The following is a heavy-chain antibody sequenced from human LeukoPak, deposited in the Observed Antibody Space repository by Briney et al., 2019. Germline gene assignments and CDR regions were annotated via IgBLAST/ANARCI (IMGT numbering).Heavy chain of an antibody. CDR2: INHGGST. Sequence: EPSETLSLTCAVYGGSFSGDFWSWIRQSPGKGLEWIGEINHGGSTTYNPSLQSRVTMSVDTSTNQISLKMTSVTAADTAVYYCARETVTWFDPWGQGTLVTVSS. CDR1: GGSFSGDF. D-gene: IGHD4-11*01. CDR3: ARETVTWFDP. V-gene: IGHV4-34*01. J-gene: IGHJ5*02.